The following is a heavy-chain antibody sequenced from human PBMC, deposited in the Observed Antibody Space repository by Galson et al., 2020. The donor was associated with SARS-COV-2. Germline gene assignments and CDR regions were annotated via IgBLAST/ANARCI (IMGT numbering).Heavy chain of an antibody. J-gene: IGHJ6*03. D-gene: IGHD6-13*01. CDR1: GFTFSSCD. CDR2: IGTAGDT. Sequence: GESLKISCAASGFTFSSCDMHWVRQATGKGLEWVSAIGTAGDTYYPGSVKGRFTISRENAKNSLYLQMNSLRAGDTAVYYCARGTYSAAGTRYYYYMDVWGKGTTVTVSS. V-gene: IGHV3-13*04. CDR3: ARGTYSAAGTRYYYYMDV.